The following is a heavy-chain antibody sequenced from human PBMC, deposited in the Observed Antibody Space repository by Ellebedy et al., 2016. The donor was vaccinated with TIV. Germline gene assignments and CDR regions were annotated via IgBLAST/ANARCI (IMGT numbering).Heavy chain of an antibody. Sequence: GESLKISCVASGFTFSSYGMHWVRQAPGKGLEWVAVIWFDGSNKYYADSVKGRFTISRDNSKNTLYLQMNSLRAEDTSVYYCARDQAPSFWSGFPDYGLDVWGQGTTVTVSS. D-gene: IGHD3-3*01. CDR3: ARDQAPSFWSGFPDYGLDV. CDR1: GFTFSSYG. V-gene: IGHV3-33*01. J-gene: IGHJ6*02. CDR2: IWFDGSNK.